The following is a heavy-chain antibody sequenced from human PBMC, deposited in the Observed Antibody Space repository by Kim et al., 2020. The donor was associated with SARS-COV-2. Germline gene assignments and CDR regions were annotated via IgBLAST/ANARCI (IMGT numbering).Heavy chain of an antibody. CDR2: IKQDGSRR. CDR3: ARDLDHSSGDY. D-gene: IGHD6-19*01. V-gene: IGHV3-7*01. J-gene: IGHJ4*02. CDR1: GFTFSTCW. Sequence: GGSLRLSCAASGFTFSTCWMSWVRQAPGKGLEWVANIKQDGSRRYYLDSVKGRFTTSRDNARNSLYLQMDSLRVEDTAVYYCARDLDHSSGDYWGQGTLVTVS.